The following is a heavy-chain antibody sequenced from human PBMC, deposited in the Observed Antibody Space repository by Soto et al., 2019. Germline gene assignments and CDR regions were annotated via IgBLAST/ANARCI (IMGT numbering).Heavy chain of an antibody. V-gene: IGHV1-69*10. CDR3: AIVPFRPTSMDF. Sequence: GASVKVSCKTSGDNFKKNVFTWVRQAPGQGLEWMGGTIPALGKTHYIEKFQGRVTITVDDDTRTAYMEVRDLTSEETAIYYCAIVPFRPTSMDFCCQRIMRTVS. CDR2: TIPALGKT. D-gene: IGHD3-10*01. J-gene: IGHJ6*02. CDR1: GDNFKKNV.